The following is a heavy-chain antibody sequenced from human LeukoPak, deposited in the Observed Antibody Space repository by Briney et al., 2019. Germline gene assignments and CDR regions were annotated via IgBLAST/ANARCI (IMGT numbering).Heavy chain of an antibody. J-gene: IGHJ3*01. CDR2: INHSGST. CDR3: ARGGNNIWHGDAFDV. D-gene: IGHD1-1*01. Sequence: SETLSLTCAVYSGSFSDYYWTWIRQPPGRGLEWIGEINHSGSTNYNPSLKSRVTMSVDTSMNHFSLKVASVTAADTAVYYCARGGNNIWHGDAFDVWGRGTMVTVSS. V-gene: IGHV4-34*01. CDR1: SGSFSDYY.